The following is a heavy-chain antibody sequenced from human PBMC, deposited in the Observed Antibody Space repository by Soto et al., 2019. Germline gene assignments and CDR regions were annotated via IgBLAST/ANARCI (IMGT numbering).Heavy chain of an antibody. D-gene: IGHD3-10*01. V-gene: IGHV3-33*06. CDR1: GFTFRSYG. Sequence: QVQLVESGGDVVQPGRSLRLSCAASGFTFRSYGMHWVRQAPGKGLEWVAIIWYDGSNQKYTDSVKGRFTISRDNSAKTIYLQMNGRRVEDTAVYYRAEDQGTPPSGVLGGWLDRGGQGTLVIVSP. J-gene: IGHJ5*02. CDR3: AEDQGTPPSGVLGGWLDR. CDR2: IWYDGSNQ.